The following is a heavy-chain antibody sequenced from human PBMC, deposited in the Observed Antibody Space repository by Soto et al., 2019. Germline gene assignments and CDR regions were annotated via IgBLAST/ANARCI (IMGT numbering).Heavy chain of an antibody. CDR1: GFTFSSYA. CDR2: ISGSGGST. D-gene: IGHD6-6*01. Sequence: PGGALRLSCAASGFTFSSYAMSWGRHAPGKGLERVSAISGSGGSTYYADSVKGRFTITRDNSKKTLYLQMNSLRAEDTAVYYCAKMQPPSTRYSSSFDYWGQGTLVTVSS. J-gene: IGHJ4*02. V-gene: IGHV3-23*01. CDR3: AKMQPPSTRYSSSFDY.